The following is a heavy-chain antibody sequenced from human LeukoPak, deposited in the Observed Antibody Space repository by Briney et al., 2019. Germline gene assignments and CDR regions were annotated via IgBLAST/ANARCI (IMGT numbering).Heavy chain of an antibody. CDR1: GGSISSGSYY. D-gene: IGHD3-22*01. Sequence: PSETLSLTCTVSGGSISSGSYYWTWIRQPAGKGLEWIGRFYTSGSTNYNPSLKSRVTISVDTSKNQFSLKLSSVTAADTAVYYCARAGYYDTSGSRDAFDIWGQGTMVTVSS. V-gene: IGHV4-61*02. J-gene: IGHJ3*02. CDR3: ARAGYYDTSGSRDAFDI. CDR2: FYTSGST.